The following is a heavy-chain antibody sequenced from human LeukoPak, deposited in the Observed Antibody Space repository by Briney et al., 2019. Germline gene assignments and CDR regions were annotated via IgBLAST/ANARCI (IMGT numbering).Heavy chain of an antibody. Sequence: PGGSLRLSCAASGLTFSSYAMSWVRQAPGKGLGWVSAISGSGGSTYYADSVKGRFTISRDNSKNTLYLQMNSLRAEDTAVYYCAKDDSVDWLLLDYWGQGTLVTVSS. CDR1: GLTFSSYA. CDR2: ISGSGGST. D-gene: IGHD3-9*01. V-gene: IGHV3-23*01. J-gene: IGHJ4*02. CDR3: AKDDSVDWLLLDY.